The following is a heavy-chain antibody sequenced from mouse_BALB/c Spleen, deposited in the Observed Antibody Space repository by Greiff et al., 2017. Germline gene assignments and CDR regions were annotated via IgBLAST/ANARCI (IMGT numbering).Heavy chain of an antibody. CDR3: ARLGAFHYYGYYAMDY. V-gene: IGHV5-6-5*01. Sequence: DVMLVESGGDLVKPGGSLKLSCAASGFTFSSYAMSWVRQTPEKRLEWVASISSGGSTYYPDSVKGRFTISRDNARNTLYLQMSSLKSEDTAMYYCARLGAFHYYGYYAMDYWGQGTSVTVSS. D-gene: IGHD1-2*01. CDR1: GFTFSSYA. J-gene: IGHJ4*01. CDR2: ISSGGST.